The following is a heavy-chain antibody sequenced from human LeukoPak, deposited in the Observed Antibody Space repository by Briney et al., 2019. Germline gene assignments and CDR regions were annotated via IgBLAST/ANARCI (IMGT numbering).Heavy chain of an antibody. CDR2: IIPIFGTA. V-gene: IGHV1-69*05. CDR1: GGTFSSYA. CDR3: ARDPLFPEGWFDR. Sequence: ASVKVSCKASGGTFSSYAISWVRQAPGQGLEWMGGIIPIFGTANYAQKFQGRVTITTDESTSTAYMELSSLRSEDAAVYYCARDPLFPEGWFDRWGQGTLVTVSS. J-gene: IGHJ5*02. D-gene: IGHD2/OR15-2a*01.